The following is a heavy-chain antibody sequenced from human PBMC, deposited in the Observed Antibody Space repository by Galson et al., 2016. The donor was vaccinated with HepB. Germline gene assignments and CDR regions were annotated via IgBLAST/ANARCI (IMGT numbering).Heavy chain of an antibody. D-gene: IGHD2-21*02. CDR2: LFSDGDT. Sequence: PALVKPTQTLTLTCNFSGFSLTTAGVGVGWFRQPPGKALEWLAILFSDGDTHFSPSLKHRVTITKDISTSQVVLSMTNVGPVDTGTYYCTKSFSDFFYYNGMDVWGQGTTVTVSS. J-gene: IGHJ6*02. CDR3: TKSFSDFFYYNGMDV. CDR1: GFSLTTAGVG. V-gene: IGHV2-5*02.